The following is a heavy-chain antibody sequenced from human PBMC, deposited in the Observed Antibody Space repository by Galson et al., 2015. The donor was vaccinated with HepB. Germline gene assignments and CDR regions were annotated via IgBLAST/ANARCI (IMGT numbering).Heavy chain of an antibody. V-gene: IGHV3-23*01. D-gene: IGHD2-8*01. CDR3: ARALGCCTNGVCSRYWYYYGMDV. J-gene: IGHJ6*02. CDR1: GFTFSSYA. CDR2: IGGSRCST. Sequence: SLRLPFAASGFTFSSYAMSWVRQAPAKGLEWVSAIGGSRCSTYYADSVKGRFTISRDNAKNSLYLQMNSLRAEDTAVYYCARALGCCTNGVCSRYWYYYGMDVWGQGTTVTVSS.